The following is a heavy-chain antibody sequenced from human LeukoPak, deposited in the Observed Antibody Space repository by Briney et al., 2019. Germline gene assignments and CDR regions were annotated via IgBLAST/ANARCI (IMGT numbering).Heavy chain of an antibody. D-gene: IGHD6-19*01. J-gene: IGHJ4*02. CDR2: IIPILGIA. V-gene: IGHV1-69*02. CDR1: GGTFSSYT. Sequence: GASVKVSCKASGGTFSSYTISWVRQAPGQGLEWMGRIIPILGIANYAQKFQGRVTITADKSTSTAYMELSSLRSEDTAVYYCASPVAVAGTHIDYWGQGTLATVSS. CDR3: ASPVAVAGTHIDY.